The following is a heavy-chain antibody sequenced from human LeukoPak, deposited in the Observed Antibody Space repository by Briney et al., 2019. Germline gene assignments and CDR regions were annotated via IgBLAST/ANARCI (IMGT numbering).Heavy chain of an antibody. J-gene: IGHJ4*02. D-gene: IGHD3-10*01. V-gene: IGHV4-59*01. CDR2: IYYSGST. CDR1: GGSISSYD. CDR3: ARGELRGVLAE. Sequence: SETLSLTCTVSGGSISSYDWSWIRQPPGKGLEWIGYIYYSGSTNYNPSLMSRVNISVHTYTIQFYLKLSSVTDADTALYYCARGELRGVLAEWGQGTLVAVRS.